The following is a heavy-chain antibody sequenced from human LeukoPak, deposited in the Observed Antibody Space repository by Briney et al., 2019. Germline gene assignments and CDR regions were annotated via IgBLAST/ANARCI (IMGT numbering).Heavy chain of an antibody. CDR3: ARGWAFDFAGYYFALGY. Sequence: GASVKVSCKASGYTFTSYFIPWVRQAPGQGLEWMGWINPNSGGTNYTQKFQGRVTMTRDTSISTAYMELRRLTSDDTAEYYCARGWAFDFAGYYFALGYWGQGTLVPVSS. J-gene: IGHJ4*02. CDR2: INPNSGGT. D-gene: IGHD3-22*01. CDR1: GYTFTSYF. V-gene: IGHV1-2*02.